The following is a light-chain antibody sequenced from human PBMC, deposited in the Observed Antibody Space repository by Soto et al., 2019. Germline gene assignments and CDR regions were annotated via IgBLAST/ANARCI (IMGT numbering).Light chain of an antibody. CDR3: QQRSNCHLT. Sequence: EIVLMQSPGTLSLSPGEGATLSCRASQSVSSNLAWYQQKPGQAPRLLIYGASTRATGIPARFSGSGSGTEFTLTISGLQSEDFAVYYCQQRSNCHLTFGQGTKV. V-gene: IGKV3-15*01. CDR2: GAS. J-gene: IGKJ1*01. CDR1: QSVSSN.